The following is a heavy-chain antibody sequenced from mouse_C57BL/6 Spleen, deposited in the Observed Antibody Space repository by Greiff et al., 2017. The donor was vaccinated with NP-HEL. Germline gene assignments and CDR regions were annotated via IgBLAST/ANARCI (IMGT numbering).Heavy chain of an antibody. CDR2: IDPSDSYT. J-gene: IGHJ2*01. Sequence: VQLQQPGAELVMPGASVKLSCKASGYTFTSYWMHWVKQRPGQGLEWIGEIDPSDSYTNYTQKFKGKSTLTVDKSSSTAYMQLSSLTSEDSAVYYCARGFSYYGSSHLDYWGQGTTLTVSS. D-gene: IGHD1-1*01. CDR1: GYTFTSYW. V-gene: IGHV1-69*01. CDR3: ARGFSYYGSSHLDY.